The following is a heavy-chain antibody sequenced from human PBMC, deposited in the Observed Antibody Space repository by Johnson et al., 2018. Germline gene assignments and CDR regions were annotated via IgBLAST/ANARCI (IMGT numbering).Heavy chain of an antibody. Sequence: VQLQESGGGLVQPGGSLRLSCAASGFTFSRYWMHWVRQAPGKGLVWLSRINGDGSSTSYADFVKGRFTISRDTAKNTLSLQMNSLRAEDTAVYYCARGLGNTAMAPDGIGYWGQGTLVTVSS. V-gene: IGHV3-74*01. D-gene: IGHD5-18*01. CDR2: INGDGSST. CDR3: ARGLGNTAMAPDGIGY. CDR1: GFTFSRYW. J-gene: IGHJ4*02.